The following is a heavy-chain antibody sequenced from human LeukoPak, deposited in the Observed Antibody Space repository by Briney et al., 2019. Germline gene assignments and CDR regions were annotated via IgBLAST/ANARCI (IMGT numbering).Heavy chain of an antibody. V-gene: IGHV4-39*07. CDR3: ARRYTGSSYAYDI. J-gene: IGHJ3*02. CDR1: GGSFSSTSYY. D-gene: IGHD1-26*01. CDR2: IFYTGST. Sequence: SETLSLTCFFSGGSFSSTSYYWGWIRQPPGKGLEWIGSIFYTGSTYYNPSLESRVTISSDTSKNQFSLRLSSVTAADTAVYYCARRYTGSSYAYDIWGQGTMVAVSS.